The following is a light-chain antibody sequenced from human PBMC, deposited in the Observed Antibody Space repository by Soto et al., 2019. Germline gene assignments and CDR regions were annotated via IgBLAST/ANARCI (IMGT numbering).Light chain of an antibody. J-gene: IGKJ2*01. V-gene: IGKV3-20*01. CDR1: QSVGNNF. Sequence: EIVLTQSPGTLSLSPGERATLSCRASQSVGNNFLAWYQQKPGQAPRLLIYGASSRATGIPDRFSGSGSGTDFTLTISSLEPEDFAVYYCQQYGSFPYTFGQGTTVDI. CDR2: GAS. CDR3: QQYGSFPYT.